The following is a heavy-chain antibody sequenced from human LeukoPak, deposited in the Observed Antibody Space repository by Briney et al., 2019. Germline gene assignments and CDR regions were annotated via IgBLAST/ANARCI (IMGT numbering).Heavy chain of an antibody. J-gene: IGHJ3*02. V-gene: IGHV4-59*08. CDR3: ARNTYYYGSGSYFPDAFDI. CDR1: GGSINSYY. Sequence: SETLSLTCTVSGGSINSYYWNWIRQPPGKGLEWIGYIYYSGSTNYNPSLESRVTMSRDASKNQFSLKLTSVTAADTAVYYCARNTYYYGSGSYFPDAFDIWGQGTMVTVSS. D-gene: IGHD3-10*01. CDR2: IYYSGST.